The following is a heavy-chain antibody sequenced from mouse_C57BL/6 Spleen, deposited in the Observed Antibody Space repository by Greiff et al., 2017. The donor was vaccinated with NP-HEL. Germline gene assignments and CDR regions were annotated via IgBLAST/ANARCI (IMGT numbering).Heavy chain of an antibody. CDR3: ATTRFAY. CDR2: ICPTAIGYTT. Sequence: EVQLLQSGGGLVQPGGSLSLSCAASGFTFPDYYLSWVRQPPGTALEWFGFICPTAIGYTTEYSASVKGRFTISRDNSQSILYLQMNALRAEDSATYYSATTRFAYWGQGTLVTVSA. CDR1: GFTFPDYY. J-gene: IGHJ3*01. V-gene: IGHV7-3*01. D-gene: IGHD1-1*01.